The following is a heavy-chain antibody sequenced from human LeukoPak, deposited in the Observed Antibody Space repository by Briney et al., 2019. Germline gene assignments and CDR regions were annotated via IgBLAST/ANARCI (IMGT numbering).Heavy chain of an antibody. CDR1: GGTFSSYA. J-gene: IGHJ5*02. CDR3: ARDHPPQRYSSSWYGGLGWFDP. Sequence: ASVKVSCKASGGTFSSYAISWVRQAPGQGLEWMGGIIPIFGTANYAQKFQGRVTITTDESTSTAYMELSSLRSEDTAVYYCARDHPPQRYSSSWYGGLGWFDPWGQGTLVTVSS. V-gene: IGHV1-69*05. CDR2: IIPIFGTA. D-gene: IGHD6-13*01.